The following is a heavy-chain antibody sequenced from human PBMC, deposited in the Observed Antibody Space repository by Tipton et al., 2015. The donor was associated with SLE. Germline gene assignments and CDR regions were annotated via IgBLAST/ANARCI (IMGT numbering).Heavy chain of an antibody. D-gene: IGHD6-6*01. J-gene: IGHJ4*02. CDR2: INHSGST. Sequence: LRLSCAASGFTFSSYWMSWVRQPPGKGLEWIGEINHSGSTNYNPSLKSRVTISVDTSKNQFSLKLSSVTAADTAVYYCARSGGSSSRHFDYWGQGTLVTVSS. CDR1: GFTFSSYW. V-gene: IGHV4-34*01. CDR3: ARSGGSSSRHFDY.